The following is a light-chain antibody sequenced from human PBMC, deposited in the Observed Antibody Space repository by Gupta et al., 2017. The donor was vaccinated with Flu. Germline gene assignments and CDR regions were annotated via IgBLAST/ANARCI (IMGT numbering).Light chain of an antibody. Sequence: ERTTLSCRASQNINSDLAWYQQRPGQTPRLLIYDASTRATGIPARFSGSGSGTEFTLTISSLQFDDFAIYYCQQYHNRPPLTFGQGTKVEIK. CDR2: DAS. CDR3: QQYHNRPPLT. J-gene: IGKJ1*01. CDR1: QNINSD. V-gene: IGKV3-15*01.